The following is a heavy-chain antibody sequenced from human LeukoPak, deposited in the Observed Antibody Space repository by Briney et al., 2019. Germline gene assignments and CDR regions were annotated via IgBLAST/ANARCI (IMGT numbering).Heavy chain of an antibody. J-gene: IGHJ4*02. D-gene: IGHD6-6*01. CDR3: ARDLSSIAALGIDY. CDR2: ISYDGSNK. V-gene: IGHV3-30-3*01. Sequence: GGSLRLSCAASGFTFSSYAMHWVRQAPGKGLEWVAVISYDGSNKYYADSVKGRFTISRDNSKNTLYLQMNSLRAEDTAVYYCARDLSSIAALGIDYWGQGTLVTVSS. CDR1: GFTFSSYA.